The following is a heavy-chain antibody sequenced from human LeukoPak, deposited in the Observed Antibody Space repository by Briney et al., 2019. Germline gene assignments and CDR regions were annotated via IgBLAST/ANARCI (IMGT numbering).Heavy chain of an antibody. V-gene: IGHV3-7*01. D-gene: IGHD4-11*01. CDR1: GFTFNTYA. Sequence: GGSLRLSCAASGFTFNTYAMNWVRQAPGKGLEWVANIKEDGSEKYYVDSGKGRFTISRDNAGNSLYLQMNSLRAEDTAVYYCVRSRQTVGSAFDIWGQGTMVTVSS. CDR3: VRSRQTVGSAFDI. J-gene: IGHJ3*02. CDR2: IKEDGSEK.